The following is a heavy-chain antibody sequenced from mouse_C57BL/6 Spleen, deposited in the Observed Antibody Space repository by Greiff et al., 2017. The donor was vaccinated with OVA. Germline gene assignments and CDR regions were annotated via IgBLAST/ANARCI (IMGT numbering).Heavy chain of an antibody. J-gene: IGHJ2*01. D-gene: IGHD1-1*02. CDR3: ARGDYGLYYFDY. CDR1: GYTFTSYW. Sequence: QVQLQQPGAELVRPGTSVKLSCKASGYTFTSYWMHWVKQRPGQGLEWIGVIDPSDSYTNYNQKFKGKATLTVDTSSSTAYMQLSSLTSEDSAVYYCARGDYGLYYFDYWGQGTTLTVSS. CDR2: IDPSDSYT. V-gene: IGHV1-59*01.